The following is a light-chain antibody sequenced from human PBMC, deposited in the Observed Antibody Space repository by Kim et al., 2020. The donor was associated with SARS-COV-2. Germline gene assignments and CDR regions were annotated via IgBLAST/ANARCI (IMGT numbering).Light chain of an antibody. Sequence: LGQTVRITCKGDSLRSYYASWYQQKPGQAPVLVIYGKNNRPSGIPDRFSGSSSGNTASLTITGAQAEDEADYYCNSRDSSGNHHYVFGTGTKVTVL. CDR1: SLRSYY. V-gene: IGLV3-19*01. J-gene: IGLJ1*01. CDR2: GKN. CDR3: NSRDSSGNHHYV.